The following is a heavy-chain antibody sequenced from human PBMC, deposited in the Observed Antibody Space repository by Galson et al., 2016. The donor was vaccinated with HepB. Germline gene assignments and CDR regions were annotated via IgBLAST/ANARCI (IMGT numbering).Heavy chain of an antibody. D-gene: IGHD2-2*01. CDR1: GFTFSSST. CDR3: ARDYCSSTNCSPIDLYYYLGMDV. V-gene: IGHV3-21*01. Sequence: SLRLSCAASGFTFSSSTMNWVRQAPGKGLEWVSSISSSSNYIYYADSVKGRFTISRDNAKNSLNLQMDSLRAEDTALYYCARDYCSSTNCSPIDLYYYLGMDVWGQGTTVTVSS. CDR2: ISSSSNYI. J-gene: IGHJ6*02.